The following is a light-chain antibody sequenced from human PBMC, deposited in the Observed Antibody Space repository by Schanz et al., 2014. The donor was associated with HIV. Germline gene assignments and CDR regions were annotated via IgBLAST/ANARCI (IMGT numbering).Light chain of an antibody. CDR3: QQRSNWPLT. J-gene: IGKJ4*01. V-gene: IGKV3-11*01. CDR2: GAS. CDR1: QSVGSN. Sequence: DIVMTQSPATLSVSPGERATLSCTASQSVGSNLAWYQQKPGQAPRLLIYGASTRATGIPARFSGSGSGTYFTLTISSLEPEDFALYYCQQRSNWPLTFGGGTKAEIK.